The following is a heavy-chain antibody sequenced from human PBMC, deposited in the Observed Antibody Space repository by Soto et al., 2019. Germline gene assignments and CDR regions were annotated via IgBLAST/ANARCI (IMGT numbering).Heavy chain of an antibody. J-gene: IGHJ4*02. CDR3: ARVHPKYYYDSSGYEGHFDY. V-gene: IGHV4-39*01. CDR1: GGSISSSSYY. Sequence: QLQLQESGPGLVKPSETLSLTCTVSGGSISSSSYYWGWIRQPPGKGLEWIGSIYYSGSTYYNPSLKSRVTISVDTSKNQFSLKLSSVTAADTAVYYCARVHPKYYYDSSGYEGHFDYWGQGTLVTVSS. D-gene: IGHD3-22*01. CDR2: IYYSGST.